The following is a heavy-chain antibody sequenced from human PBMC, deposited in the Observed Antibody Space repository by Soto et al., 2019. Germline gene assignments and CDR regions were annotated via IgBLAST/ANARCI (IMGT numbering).Heavy chain of an antibody. D-gene: IGHD6-6*01. CDR3: AKEGSEYSSWDGFDY. CDR2: ISYDGSNK. V-gene: IGHV3-30*18. CDR1: GFTFSSYG. J-gene: IGHJ4*02. Sequence: QVQLVESGGGVVQPGRSLRLSCAASGFTFSSYGMHWVRQAPGKGLEWVAVISYDGSNKYYADSVKGRFTISRDNSKNTLYLQMNSLRAEDTAVYYCAKEGSEYSSWDGFDYWGQGTLVTVSS.